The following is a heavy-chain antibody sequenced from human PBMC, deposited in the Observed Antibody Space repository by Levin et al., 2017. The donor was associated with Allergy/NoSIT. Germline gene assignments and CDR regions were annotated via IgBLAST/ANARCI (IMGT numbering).Heavy chain of an antibody. J-gene: IGHJ5*02. CDR3: ARGTHCSSTSCYRRRLGWFDP. CDR1: GYTFTSYY. D-gene: IGHD2-2*02. V-gene: IGHV1-46*01. Sequence: RAGGSLRLSCKASGYTFTSYYMHWVRQAPGQGLEWMGIINPSGGSTSYAQKFQGRVTMTRDTSTSTVYMELSSLRSEDTAVYYCARGTHCSSTSCYRRRLGWFDPWGQGTLVTVSS. CDR2: INPSGGST.